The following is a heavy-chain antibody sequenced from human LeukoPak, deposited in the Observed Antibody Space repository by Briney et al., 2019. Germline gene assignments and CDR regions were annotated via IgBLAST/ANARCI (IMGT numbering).Heavy chain of an antibody. CDR1: GFTFSSYA. CDR2: ISYDGSNK. Sequence: PGGSLRLSCAASGFTFSSYAIHWVRQAPGKGLEWVAVISYDGSNKYYADSVKGRFTISRDNSKNTLYLQMNSLRAEDTAVYFCARDHVSVNYPNYHVAFCGPGTL. V-gene: IGHV3-30-3*01. D-gene: IGHD1-26*01. CDR3: ARDHVSVNYPNYHVAF. J-gene: IGHJ4*02.